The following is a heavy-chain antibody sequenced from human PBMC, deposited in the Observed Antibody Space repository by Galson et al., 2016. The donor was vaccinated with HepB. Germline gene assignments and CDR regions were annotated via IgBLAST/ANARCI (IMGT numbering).Heavy chain of an antibody. CDR3: SREAPLFYPSFPYFDL. V-gene: IGHV4-59*01. J-gene: IGHJ4*02. CDR1: NGSLSSYY. Sequence: SETLSLTCTVSNGSLSSYYWTWIRQPPGKRLEWLGYIHFGETTKYNPSLEIRLTIAADTSKNQFSLKLTSVTAEDTAMYYCSREAPLFYPSFPYFDLWGPGTLVTVSS. D-gene: IGHD3/OR15-3a*01. CDR2: IHFGETT.